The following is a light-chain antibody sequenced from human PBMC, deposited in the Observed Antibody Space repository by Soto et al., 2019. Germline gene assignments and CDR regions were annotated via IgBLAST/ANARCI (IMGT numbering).Light chain of an antibody. CDR3: SSYTSSSTPHVV. Sequence: QSVLTQPASVSGSPGQSITISCTGTSRDVGGYNYVSWYQQHPGKAPKLMIYEVSNRPSGVSNRFSGSKSGNTASLTISGLQAEDEADYYCSSYTSSSTPHVVFGGATKVTVL. J-gene: IGLJ2*01. CDR1: SRDVGGYNY. V-gene: IGLV2-14*01. CDR2: EVS.